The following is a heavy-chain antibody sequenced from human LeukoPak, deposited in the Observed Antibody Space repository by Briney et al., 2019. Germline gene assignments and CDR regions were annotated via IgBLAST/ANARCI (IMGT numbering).Heavy chain of an antibody. Sequence: SETLSLTCTVSGGSISTYYWSCIRQPPGEGGEGIGYIHYSGTTKYNPSLKSRVTISVDASKNQFSLKLSSVTAADTAVYYCARDGDCSSTTCNYGMDVWGKGTTVTVSS. D-gene: IGHD2-2*01. CDR3: ARDGDCSSTTCNYGMDV. J-gene: IGHJ6*04. CDR2: IHYSGTT. V-gene: IGHV4-59*01. CDR1: GGSISTYY.